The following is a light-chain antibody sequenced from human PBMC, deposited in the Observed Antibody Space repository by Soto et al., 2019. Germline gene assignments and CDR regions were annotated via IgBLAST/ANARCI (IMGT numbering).Light chain of an antibody. CDR3: QQYSTYPWT. V-gene: IGKV1-5*01. Sequence: DIQLTQSPSTLSASVGDRVSITCRASQSISTWLAWYQQKPGKAPKLLIFDASSLESRVSSRLSGRGSGTQFTLTISSLQPDDFATYYCQQYSTYPWTFGQGAKVEFK. CDR2: DAS. J-gene: IGKJ1*01. CDR1: QSISTW.